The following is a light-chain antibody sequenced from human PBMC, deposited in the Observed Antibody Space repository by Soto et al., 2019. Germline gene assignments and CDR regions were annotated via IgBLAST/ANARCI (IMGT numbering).Light chain of an antibody. CDR1: QSITYY. Sequence: DIQMTQSPSSLSAYVGDRVTITCRASQSITYYLNWYQQKPGKAPKLLIYAASNLQSGVPSRFSGSGSGTDFTLTISSLQPEDFATYYCQQSYSTLSITFGQGTRLEIK. CDR2: AAS. J-gene: IGKJ5*01. V-gene: IGKV1-39*01. CDR3: QQSYSTLSIT.